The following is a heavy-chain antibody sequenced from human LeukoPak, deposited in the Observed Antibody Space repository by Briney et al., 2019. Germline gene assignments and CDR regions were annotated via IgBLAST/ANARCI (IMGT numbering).Heavy chain of an antibody. V-gene: IGHV4-34*01. CDR2: INHSGST. D-gene: IGHD6-13*01. CDR1: GGSFSGYY. Sequence: PSETLSLTCAVYGGSFSGYYLSWIRQPPGKGLEWIGEINHSGSTNYNPSLKSRVTILVDTSKNQFSLKLSSVTAADTAVYYSSLEGSSWYRYFQHWGQGTLVTVSS. CDR3: SLEGSSWYRYFQH. J-gene: IGHJ1*01.